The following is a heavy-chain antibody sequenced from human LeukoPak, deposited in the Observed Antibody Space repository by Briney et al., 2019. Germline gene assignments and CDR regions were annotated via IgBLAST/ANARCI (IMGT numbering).Heavy chain of an antibody. CDR2: IIPIFGTA. Sequence: SVKVSCKASGGTFSIYAISWVRQAPGQGLEWMGRIIPIFGTANYAQKFQGRVTITTDESTSTAYMELSSLRSEDTAVYYCARAPYYYDSSGYYDYWGQGTLVTLSS. CDR1: GGTFSIYA. D-gene: IGHD3-22*01. V-gene: IGHV1-69*05. CDR3: ARAPYYYDSSGYYDY. J-gene: IGHJ4*02.